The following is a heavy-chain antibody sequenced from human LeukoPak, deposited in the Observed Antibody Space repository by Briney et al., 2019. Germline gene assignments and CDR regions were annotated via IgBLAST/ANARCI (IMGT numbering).Heavy chain of an antibody. CDR2: IYYSGST. J-gene: IGHJ3*02. CDR1: GGSISSGGYY. CDR3: ARRDYGDYSGAAFDI. V-gene: IGHV4-31*03. Sequence: SQTLPLTCTVSGGSISSGGYYWSWIRQHPGKGLEWIGYIYYSGSTYYNPSLKSRVTISVDTSKNQFSLKLSSVTAADTAVYYCARRDYGDYSGAAFDIWGQGTMVTVSS. D-gene: IGHD4-17*01.